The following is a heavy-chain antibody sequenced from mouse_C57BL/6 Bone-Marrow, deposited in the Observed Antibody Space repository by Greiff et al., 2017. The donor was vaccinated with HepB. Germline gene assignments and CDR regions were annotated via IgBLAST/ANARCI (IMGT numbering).Heavy chain of an antibody. J-gene: IGHJ3*01. D-gene: IGHD1-1*01. CDR1: GYTFTDYY. CDR2: INPYNGGT. Sequence: EVKLMESGPVLVKPGASVKMSCKASGYTFTDYYMNWVKQSHGKSLEWIGVINPYNGGTSYNQKFKGKATLTVDKSSSTAYMELNSLTSEDSAVYYCAREGYSWFAYWGQGTLVTVSA. CDR3: AREGYSWFAY. V-gene: IGHV1-19*01.